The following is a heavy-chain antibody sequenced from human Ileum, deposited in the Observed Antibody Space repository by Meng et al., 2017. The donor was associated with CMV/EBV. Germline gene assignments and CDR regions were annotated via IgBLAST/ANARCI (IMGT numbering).Heavy chain of an antibody. D-gene: IGHD4-17*01. J-gene: IGHJ6*02. V-gene: IGHV1-2*02. CDR2: VAPKTGGT. CDR3: ARHGDYLEV. Sequence: ASVHVSCKASGYTFTDNFMHWVRQAPGQGLAWMGWVAPKTGGTFYAQNFQGRVTLTRDTSSSTAYMELRGQTAEDTAVNYCARHGDYLEVWGQGTPVTVSS. CDR1: GYTFTDNF.